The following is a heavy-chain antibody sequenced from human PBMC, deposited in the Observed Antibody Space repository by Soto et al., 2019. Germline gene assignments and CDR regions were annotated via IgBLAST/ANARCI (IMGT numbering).Heavy chain of an antibody. V-gene: IGHV3-13*05. CDR2: IGTAGDP. J-gene: IGHJ3*02. CDR1: GFTFSSYD. CDR3: ARGQPYSAGSGPQSEDAFDI. Sequence: GGSLRLSCAASGFTFSSYDMHWVRQATGKGLEWVSAIGTAGDPYYPGSVKGRFTISRENAKNSLYLQMNSLRAGDTAVYYCARGQPYSAGSGPQSEDAFDIWGQGTMVTVSS. D-gene: IGHD2-15*01.